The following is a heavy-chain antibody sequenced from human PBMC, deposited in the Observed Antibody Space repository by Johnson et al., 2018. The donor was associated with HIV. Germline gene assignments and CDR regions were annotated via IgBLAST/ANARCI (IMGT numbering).Heavy chain of an antibody. CDR3: AIIPPGGAGKGADAFDI. V-gene: IGHV3-30-3*01. D-gene: IGHD1-26*01. Sequence: QVQLVESGGGVVQPGRSLRLSCAASGFTFSSYAMHWVRQAPGKGLEWVAVISYDGSNTYYADSVKGRFTISRDNSKNTLYLQMNSQGAEDTAVYYCAIIPPGGAGKGADAFDIWGQGTMVTVSS. CDR2: ISYDGSNT. J-gene: IGHJ3*02. CDR1: GFTFSSYA.